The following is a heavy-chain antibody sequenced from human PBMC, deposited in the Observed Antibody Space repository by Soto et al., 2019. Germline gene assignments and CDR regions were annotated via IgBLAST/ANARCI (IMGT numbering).Heavy chain of an antibody. J-gene: IGHJ4*02. CDR3: ARSQSGDYEGCGY. CDR1: GYTFTNYG. Sequence: QVQLVQSGAEVKKPGASVKVSCKASGYTFTNYGINWVRQAPGQGLEWMGGISASNGNTNYAQRVQGRVTMTTDTSTSTAYMELRSLRSDDTAVYYCARSQSGDYEGCGYWGQGTLVTVSS. CDR2: ISASNGNT. V-gene: IGHV1-18*01. D-gene: IGHD4-17*01.